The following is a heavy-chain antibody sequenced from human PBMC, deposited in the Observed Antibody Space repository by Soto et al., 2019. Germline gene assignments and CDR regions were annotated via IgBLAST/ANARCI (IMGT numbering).Heavy chain of an antibody. D-gene: IGHD6-19*01. CDR3: ARAVDSSGWADCDAFDI. J-gene: IGHJ3*02. CDR1: GGSISSGDYY. V-gene: IGHV4-30-4*01. CDR2: IYYSGST. Sequence: SETLSLTCTVSGGSISSGDYYWGWVRQPPGKGLEWIGYIYYSGSTYYNPSLKSRVTISVDTSKNQFSLKLSSVTAADTAVYYCARAVDSSGWADCDAFDIWGQGTMVTVSS.